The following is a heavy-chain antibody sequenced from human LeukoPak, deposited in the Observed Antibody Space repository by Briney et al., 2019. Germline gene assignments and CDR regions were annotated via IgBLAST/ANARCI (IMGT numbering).Heavy chain of an antibody. CDR1: GFTFSSYG. CDR3: ARDYDILTGYYSSPAFDI. D-gene: IGHD3-9*01. CDR2: IRYDGSNK. J-gene: IGHJ3*02. Sequence: GGSLRLSCAASGFTFSSYGMHWVRQAPGKGLEWVAFIRYDGSNKYYADSVKGRFTISRDNSKNTLYLQMNSLRAEDTAVYYCARDYDILTGYYSSPAFDIWGQGTMVTVSS. V-gene: IGHV3-30*02.